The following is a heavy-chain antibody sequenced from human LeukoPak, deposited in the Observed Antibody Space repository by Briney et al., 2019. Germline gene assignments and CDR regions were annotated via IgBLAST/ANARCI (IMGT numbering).Heavy chain of an antibody. Sequence: SETLSLTCAVYGGSISSSYYYWGWIRQPPGKGLEWIGSIFYSGSTYYNPSLKSRVTISVDTPKNQFSLKLSSVTAADTAMYYCARQRSSEFDYWGQGTLVTVSS. D-gene: IGHD6-25*01. J-gene: IGHJ4*02. CDR3: ARQRSSEFDY. CDR1: GGSISSSYYY. V-gene: IGHV4-39*01. CDR2: IFYSGST.